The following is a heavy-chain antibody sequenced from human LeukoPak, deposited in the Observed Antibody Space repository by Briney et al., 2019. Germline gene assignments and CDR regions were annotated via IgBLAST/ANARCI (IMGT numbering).Heavy chain of an antibody. CDR3: ARGGRGSVAMDLDY. Sequence: SETLSLTCTVSGGSISSYYWSWIRQPPGKGLEWIGYIYYSGSTNYNPSLKSRVTISVDTSKNQFSLKLSSVTAADTAVYYCARGGRGSVAMDLDYWGQGTLVTVSS. CDR1: GGSISSYY. V-gene: IGHV4-59*01. J-gene: IGHJ4*02. CDR2: IYYSGST. D-gene: IGHD5-18*01.